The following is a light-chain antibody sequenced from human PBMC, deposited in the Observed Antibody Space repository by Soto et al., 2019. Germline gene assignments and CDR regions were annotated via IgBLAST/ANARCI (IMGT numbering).Light chain of an antibody. V-gene: IGKV3-15*01. CDR3: QQYNNWPLT. CDR1: QTVSSAY. CDR2: GAS. J-gene: IGKJ4*01. Sequence: VLTQSPGTLSLSPGERATLSCRASQTVSSAYLAWYQQKPGQAPRLLIYGASTRATGIPARFSGSGSGTEFTLTISSLQSEDFAVYYCQQYNNWPLTFGGGTKVDIK.